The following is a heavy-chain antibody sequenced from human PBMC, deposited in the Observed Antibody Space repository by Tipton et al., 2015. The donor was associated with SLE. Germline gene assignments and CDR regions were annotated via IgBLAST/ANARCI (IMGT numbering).Heavy chain of an antibody. Sequence: TLSLTCAVSGYSISSGYYWGWIRQPPGKGLEWIGSIYHSGSTYYNPSLKSRVTISVDTSKNQFSLKLSSVTAADTAVYYCASPGYSSSWPYYWGQGTLVTVSS. CDR3: ASPGYSSSWPYY. CDR1: GYSISSGYY. CDR2: IYHSGST. V-gene: IGHV4-38-2*01. J-gene: IGHJ4*02. D-gene: IGHD6-13*01.